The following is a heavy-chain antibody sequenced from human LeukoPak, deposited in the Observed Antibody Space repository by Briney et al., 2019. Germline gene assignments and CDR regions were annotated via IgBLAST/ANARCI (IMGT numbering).Heavy chain of an antibody. CDR3: ARGVAGDYYYYYYMDV. D-gene: IGHD6-19*01. Sequence: PGGSLRLSCVASGFTFSYNGMHWVRQAPGKGLEWVAFIRYDGSNKYYADSVKDRFTISRDNSKNTLYLQMNSLRAEDTAVYYCARGVAGDYYYYYYMDVWGKGTTVTISS. J-gene: IGHJ6*03. CDR2: IRYDGSNK. CDR1: GFTFSYNG. V-gene: IGHV3-30*02.